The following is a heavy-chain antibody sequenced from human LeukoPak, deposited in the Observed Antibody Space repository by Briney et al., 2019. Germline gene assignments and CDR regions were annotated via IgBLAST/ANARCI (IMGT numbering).Heavy chain of an antibody. J-gene: IGHJ5*02. CDR2: INPNSGGT. D-gene: IGHD3-10*01. CDR1: GYTFTGYY. CDR3: ARSNPAITMVRGVLNWFDP. V-gene: IGHV1-2*02. Sequence: ASVKVSCKASGYTFTGYYMHWVRQAPGQGLEWRGWINPNSGGTNYAQKFQGRVTMTRDTSISTAYMELSRLRSNDTAVYYCARSNPAITMVRGVLNWFDPWGQGTLVTVSS.